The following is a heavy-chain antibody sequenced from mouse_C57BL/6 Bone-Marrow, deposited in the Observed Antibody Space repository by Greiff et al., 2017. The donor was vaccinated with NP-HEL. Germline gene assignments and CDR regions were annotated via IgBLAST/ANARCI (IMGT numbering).Heavy chain of an antibody. V-gene: IGHV2-5*01. Sequence: VKLMESGPGLVQPSQSLSITCTVSGFSLTSYGVHWVRQSPGKGLEWLVVIWRGGSTDYNAAFMSRLSITKDNSKSQVFFKMNSLQADDTAIYYCAKSWGSSSYYFDYWGQGTTLTVSS. J-gene: IGHJ2*01. CDR1: GFSLTSYG. CDR3: AKSWGSSSYYFDY. D-gene: IGHD1-1*01. CDR2: IWRGGST.